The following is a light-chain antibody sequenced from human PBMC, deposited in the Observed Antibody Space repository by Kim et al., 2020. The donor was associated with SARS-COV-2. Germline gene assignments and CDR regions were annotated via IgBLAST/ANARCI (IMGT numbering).Light chain of an antibody. J-gene: IGLJ1*01. V-gene: IGLV1-40*01. Sequence: VTISCTGSSSNSGAGYDVHWYQQLPGTAPKLLIFDNSNRPSGVPDRFSGSKSGTSASLAITGLQAEDEADYYCQSYDSSLSGSRVFGTGTKVTVL. CDR1: SSNSGAGYD. CDR3: QSYDSSLSGSRV. CDR2: DNS.